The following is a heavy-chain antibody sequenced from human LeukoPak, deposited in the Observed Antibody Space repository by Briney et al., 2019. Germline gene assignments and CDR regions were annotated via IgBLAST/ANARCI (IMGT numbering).Heavy chain of an antibody. V-gene: IGHV4-61*02. CDR2: IYTSGST. Sequence: SQTLSLTCTVSGGSISSGSYYWSWIRQPAGKGLEWIGRIYTSGSTNCNPSLKSRVTISVDTSKNQFSLKLSSVTAADTAVYYCARGFMEVDYWGQGTLVTVSS. CDR3: ARGFMEVDY. D-gene: IGHD3-10*01. J-gene: IGHJ4*02. CDR1: GGSISSGSYY.